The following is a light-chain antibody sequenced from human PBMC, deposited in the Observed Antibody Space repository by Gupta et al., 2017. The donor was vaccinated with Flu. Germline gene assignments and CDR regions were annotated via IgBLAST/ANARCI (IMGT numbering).Light chain of an antibody. Sequence: DIQMTQSPSSLSASLGDRVTITCQASQDITNYLNWFQQKPGEAPKLLISDASNPEPGVPSRFSGSRSGTAFTFTINGLQSGDIATYYCQQEDYLRITFGGGTRVEIK. CDR3: QQEDYLRIT. CDR2: DAS. J-gene: IGKJ4*01. V-gene: IGKV1-33*01. CDR1: QDITNY.